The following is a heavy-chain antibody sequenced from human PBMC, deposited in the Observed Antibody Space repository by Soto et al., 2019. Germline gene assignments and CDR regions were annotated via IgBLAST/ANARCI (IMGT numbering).Heavy chain of an antibody. J-gene: IGHJ4*02. D-gene: IGHD3-22*01. V-gene: IGHV4-34*01. Sequence: SEPLSLTCAVYGGSFSGYYWSWIRQPPGKGLEWIGEINHSGSTNYNPSLKSRVTISVDTSKNQFSLKLSSVTAADTAVYYCAADYSYDSSGFDYWGQGTLVTVSS. CDR1: GGSFSGYY. CDR2: INHSGST. CDR3: AADYSYDSSGFDY.